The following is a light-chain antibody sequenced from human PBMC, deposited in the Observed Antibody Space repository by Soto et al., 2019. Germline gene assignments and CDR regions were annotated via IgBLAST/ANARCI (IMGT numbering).Light chain of an antibody. CDR1: TSDFGFYNY. CDR3: SSSTSITDYV. Sequence: QSVLTQPASVSGSPGQSITISCTGTTSDFGFYNYVSWYQHHPGKAPKLLIYEVTNRHSGVSNRFSGSKSGNTASLTISGLQAEYEAHYYCSSSTSITDYVFGTGNKVTVL. CDR2: EVT. J-gene: IGLJ1*01. V-gene: IGLV2-14*01.